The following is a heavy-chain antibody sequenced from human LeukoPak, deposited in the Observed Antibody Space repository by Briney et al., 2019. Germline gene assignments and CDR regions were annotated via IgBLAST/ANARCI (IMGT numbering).Heavy chain of an antibody. CDR2: ISGSGGST. J-gene: IGHJ4*02. V-gene: IGHV3-23*01. Sequence: GGSLRLSCAASGFTFSSYAMSWVRQAPGKGLEWVSAISGSGGSTYYADSVKGRFTISRANSKNTLYLQMNSLRAEDTAVYYCAKGLAVARGYFDYWGQGTLVTVSS. D-gene: IGHD6-19*01. CDR1: GFTFSSYA. CDR3: AKGLAVARGYFDY.